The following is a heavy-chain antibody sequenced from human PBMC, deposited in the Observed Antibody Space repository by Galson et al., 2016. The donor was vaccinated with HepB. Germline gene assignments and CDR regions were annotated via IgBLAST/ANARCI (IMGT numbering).Heavy chain of an antibody. Sequence: VKVSCKVSGDTLTELSMHWVRQAPGKGLEWMGGFDPERGETLYAQRFQGRVTVTEDTSTDTAYMELNSLRSEDTAVYYCATYRLGWSGYYNYWGQGTLVTVSS. V-gene: IGHV1-24*01. CDR3: ATYRLGWSGYYNY. CDR1: GDTLTELS. CDR2: FDPERGET. J-gene: IGHJ4*02. D-gene: IGHD3-3*01.